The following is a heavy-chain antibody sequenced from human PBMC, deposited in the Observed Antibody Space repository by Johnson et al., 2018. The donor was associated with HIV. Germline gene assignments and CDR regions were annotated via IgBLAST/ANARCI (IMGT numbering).Heavy chain of an antibody. Sequence: QVQLVESGGGLVQPGGSLRLSCAASGFTFSSYGMNWVRQAPGKGLEWVAVISYDGTNEYYADSVKGRFTISRDNSKNTLYLQMNSLRAEDTAVYYCARVGRGLGTEDAFDIWGQGTMVTVSS. D-gene: IGHD1-14*01. CDR3: ARVGRGLGTEDAFDI. CDR1: GFTFSSYG. J-gene: IGHJ3*02. CDR2: ISYDGTNE. V-gene: IGHV3-30*03.